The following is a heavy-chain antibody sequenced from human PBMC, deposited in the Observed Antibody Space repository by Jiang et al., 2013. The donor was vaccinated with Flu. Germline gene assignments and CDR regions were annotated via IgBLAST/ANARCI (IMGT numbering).Heavy chain of an antibody. Sequence: ESGAEVKKPGATVKISCKVSGYTFTDYYMHWVQQAPGKGLEWMGLVDPEDGETIYAEKFQGRVTITADTSTDTAYMELSSLRSEDTAVYYCAARGYSYGYGDYYYYMDVWGKGTTVTVSS. V-gene: IGHV1-69-2*01. D-gene: IGHD5-18*01. J-gene: IGHJ6*03. CDR1: GYTFTDYY. CDR2: VDPEDGET. CDR3: AARGYSYGYGDYYYYMDV.